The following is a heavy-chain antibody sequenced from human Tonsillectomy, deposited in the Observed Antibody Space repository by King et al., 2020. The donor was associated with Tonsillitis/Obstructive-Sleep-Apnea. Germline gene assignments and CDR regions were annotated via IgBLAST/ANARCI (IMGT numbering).Heavy chain of an antibody. V-gene: IGHV2-26*01. Sequence: TLKESGPVLVKPTETLTLTCTVSGFSLSNARMGVSWIRQPPGKALEWLAHIFSNDEKSYSTSLKSRLTLSKDTSKSQVGLTMTNLDPVDTATYYCARTSLEYSSSQCFDYWGQGTLVTVSS. J-gene: IGHJ4*02. D-gene: IGHD6-6*01. CDR2: IFSNDEK. CDR3: ARTSLEYSSSQCFDY. CDR1: GFSLSNARMG.